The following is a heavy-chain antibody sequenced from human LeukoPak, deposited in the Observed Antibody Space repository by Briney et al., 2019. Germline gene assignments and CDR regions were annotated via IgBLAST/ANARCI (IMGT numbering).Heavy chain of an antibody. Sequence: GRSVRLSCAACGFTYSGSAMHWARQASGKGLEEVGRITSKGNNYPSAYAAGQKGRFTISGDESKNTGYLQINILKTGDTAVYYCTTGVGALVMDYWGQGALVTVS. D-gene: IGHD1-26*01. V-gene: IGHV3-73*01. CDR2: ITSKGNNYPS. CDR1: GFTYSGSA. J-gene: IGHJ4*02. CDR3: TTGVGALVMDY.